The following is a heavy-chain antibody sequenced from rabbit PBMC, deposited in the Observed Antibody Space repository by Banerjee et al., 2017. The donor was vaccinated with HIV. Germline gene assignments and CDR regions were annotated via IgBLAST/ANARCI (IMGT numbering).Heavy chain of an antibody. Sequence: QSLEESGGGLVQPEGSLTLTCTASGFSFSSSYYMCWVRQAPGKGLEWITCIYTGSSDNTGYASWAKGRFTISKTSSTTVTLQMTSLTAADTATYFCARATINAYGPFNLWGQGTLVTVS. D-gene: IGHD2-1*01. J-gene: IGHJ4*01. CDR2: IYTGSSDNT. CDR1: GFSFSSSYY. CDR3: ARATINAYGPFNL. V-gene: IGHV1S40*01.